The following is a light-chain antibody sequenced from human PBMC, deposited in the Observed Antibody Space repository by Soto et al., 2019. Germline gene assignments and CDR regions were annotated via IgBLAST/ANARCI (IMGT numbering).Light chain of an antibody. CDR1: QGISNY. V-gene: IGKV1-27*01. J-gene: IGKJ5*01. CDR3: QNYDSAPIT. CDR2: AAS. Sequence: DIQMTQYTSSLSASVGNRVSITCRASQGISNYLAWYQQKPGKVPKVLIYAASTLQPGVPSRFSGSGSGTDFTLTINSLQPDDIATYYCQNYDSAPITFGQGTRLEIK.